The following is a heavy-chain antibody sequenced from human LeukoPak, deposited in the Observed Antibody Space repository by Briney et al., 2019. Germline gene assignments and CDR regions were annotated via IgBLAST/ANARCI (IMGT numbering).Heavy chain of an antibody. J-gene: IGHJ3*02. Sequence: SETLSLTCTVSGGSFSSYYWTWIRQPAGKGLEWIGRIFSSGNTNYNPSLESRVTMSIDTSKNQFSLKLTSVTAAVTAVYYCARERGNLRGDAFDIWGQGTMVTVSS. V-gene: IGHV4-4*07. CDR2: IFSSGNT. CDR3: ARERGNLRGDAFDI. D-gene: IGHD1-26*01. CDR1: GGSFSSYY.